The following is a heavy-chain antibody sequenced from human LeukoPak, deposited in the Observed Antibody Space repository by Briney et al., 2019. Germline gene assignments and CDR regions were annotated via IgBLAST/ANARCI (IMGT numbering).Heavy chain of an antibody. CDR1: GYTFTGYY. CDR2: INPNSGGT. V-gene: IGHV1-2*04. CDR3: ARDLIFGVAGNWFDP. Sequence: GASVKVSCKASGYTFTGYYMHWVRQAPGQGLEWMGWINPNSGGTNYAQKFQGWVTMTRDTSISTAYMELSRLRSDDTAVYYCARDLIFGVAGNWFDPWGQGTLVTVSS. J-gene: IGHJ5*02. D-gene: IGHD3-3*02.